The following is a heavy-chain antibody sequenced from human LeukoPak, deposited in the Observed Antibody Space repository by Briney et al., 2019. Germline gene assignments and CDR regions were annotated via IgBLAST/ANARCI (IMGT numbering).Heavy chain of an antibody. D-gene: IGHD3-10*01. J-gene: IGHJ4*02. CDR3: ARDFTFYGSGPHFDY. CDR1: GFTLSSNW. CDR2: INSAGSIT. V-gene: IGHV3-74*03. Sequence: GGSLRLSCAASGFTLSSNWMHWVRQVPGEGLLRVARINSAGSITTYADSVKGRFTISRDNAKNTLYLQMNSLRAEDTAVYYCARDFTFYGSGPHFDYWGLGTLVTVSS.